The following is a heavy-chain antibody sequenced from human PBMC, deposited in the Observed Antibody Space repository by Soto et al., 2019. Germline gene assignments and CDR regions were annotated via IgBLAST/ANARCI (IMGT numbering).Heavy chain of an antibody. D-gene: IGHD3-22*01. CDR3: ARGPLPYYYDSSGYYSEFDI. Sequence: SQTLSLTCVISGDSVSSNSAAWNWIRQSPSRGLEWLGRTYYRSKWYNDYAVSVKSRITINPDTSKNQFSLQLNSVTPEDTAVYYCARGPLPYYYDSSGYYSEFDIWGQGTMVTVSS. V-gene: IGHV6-1*01. CDR2: TYYRSKWYN. J-gene: IGHJ3*02. CDR1: GDSVSSNSAA.